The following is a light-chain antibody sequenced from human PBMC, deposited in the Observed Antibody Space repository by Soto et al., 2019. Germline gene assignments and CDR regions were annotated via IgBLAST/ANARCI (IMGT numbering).Light chain of an antibody. J-gene: IGKJ1*01. V-gene: IGKV1-39*01. CDR2: AAS. Sequence: DIQMTQSPSSLSASLGDRVTITCRASQSISSYLNWYQQKPGKAPKLLIYAASSLQSGVPSRFSGSGSGTDFTLTISSLQPEDFATYYCQQTYSIPRTFGRGTKVDIK. CDR3: QQTYSIPRT. CDR1: QSISSY.